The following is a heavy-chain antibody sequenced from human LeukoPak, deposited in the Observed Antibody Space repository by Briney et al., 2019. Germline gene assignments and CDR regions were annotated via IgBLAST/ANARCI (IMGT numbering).Heavy chain of an antibody. CDR2: IIPIFGTA. CDR3: AREPGIAAAGPTAYFDY. J-gene: IGHJ4*02. Sequence: ASVKVSCKASGGTFSSYAISWVRQAPGQGLEWMGGIIPIFGTANYAQKFQGRVTITADESTSTAYMELSSLRSEDTAVYYCAREPGIAAAGPTAYFDYWGQETLVTVSS. D-gene: IGHD6-13*01. CDR1: GGTFSSYA. V-gene: IGHV1-69*01.